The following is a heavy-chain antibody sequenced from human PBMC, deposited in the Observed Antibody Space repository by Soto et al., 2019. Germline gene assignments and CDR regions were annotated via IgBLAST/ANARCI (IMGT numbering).Heavy chain of an antibody. CDR1: GGSISSGDYY. CDR2: IYYSGST. CDR3: ARERPDGARLDP. Sequence: QVQLQESGPGLVKPSQTLSLTCTVSGGSISSGDYYWSWIRQPPGKGLEWIGYIYYSGSTYYNPSLTSRVTISVDTPKNQFSQKLSSVTAADTAVYYCARERPDGARLDPWGQGTLVTASS. V-gene: IGHV4-30-4*01. J-gene: IGHJ5*02.